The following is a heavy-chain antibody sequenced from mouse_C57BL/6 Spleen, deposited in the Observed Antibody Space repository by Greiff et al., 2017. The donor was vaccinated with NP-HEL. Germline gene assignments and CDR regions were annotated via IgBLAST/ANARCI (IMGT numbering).Heavy chain of an antibody. V-gene: IGHV1-54*01. CDR1: GYAFTNYL. J-gene: IGHJ1*03. D-gene: IGHD1-1*01. CDR2: INPGSGGT. Sequence: LEESGAELVRPGTSVKVSCKASGYAFTNYLIEWVKQRPGQGLEWIGVINPGSGGTNYNEKFKGKATLTADKSSSTAYMQLSSLTSEDSAVYFCARSYYGFDVWGTGTTVTVSS. CDR3: ARSYYGFDV.